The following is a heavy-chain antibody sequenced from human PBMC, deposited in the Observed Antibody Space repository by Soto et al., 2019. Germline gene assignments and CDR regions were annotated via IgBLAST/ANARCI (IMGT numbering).Heavy chain of an antibody. CDR1: GFTFSDYY. CDR2: ISSSSSYT. Sequence: QVQLVESGGGLVKPGGSLRLSCAASGFTFSDYYMSWIRQAPGKGLEWVSYISSSSSYTNYADSVKGRFTISRDNAKNSLYLQMNSLRAEDTAVYYCARSRAPYSSSGPYYYYYGMDVWGQGTTVTVSS. D-gene: IGHD6-13*01. CDR3: ARSRAPYSSSGPYYYYYGMDV. J-gene: IGHJ6*02. V-gene: IGHV3-11*05.